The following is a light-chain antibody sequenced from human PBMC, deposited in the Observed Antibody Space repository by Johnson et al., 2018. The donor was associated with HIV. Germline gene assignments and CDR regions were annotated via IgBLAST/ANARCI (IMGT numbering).Light chain of an antibody. V-gene: IGLV1-51*02. CDR3: GTWDSSLTASYV. CDR2: ENN. J-gene: IGLJ1*01. CDR1: SSNIGNNY. Sequence: HSVLTQPPSVSAAPGQKVTISCSGSSSNIGNNYVSWYQQVPGTAPKLLIYENNKRPSGIPDRFSGSKSGTSATLGITGLQTGDEADYYCGTWDSSLTASYVFGTGTKVTVL.